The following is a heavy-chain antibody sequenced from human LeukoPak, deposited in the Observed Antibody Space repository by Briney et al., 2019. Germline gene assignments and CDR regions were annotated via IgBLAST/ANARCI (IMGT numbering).Heavy chain of an antibody. CDR3: AREWGLESSGFYYAY. V-gene: IGHV1-69*13. CDR1: GGTFSRFT. D-gene: IGHD3-22*01. Sequence: SVKVSCKASGGTFSRFTISWVRQAPGQGFEWMGGVTPTFGTANFAQRFQGRVSITADESTSTAFMELSSLRFEDTAVYYCAREWGLESSGFYYAYWGQGTLVTVSS. CDR2: VTPTFGTA. J-gene: IGHJ4*02.